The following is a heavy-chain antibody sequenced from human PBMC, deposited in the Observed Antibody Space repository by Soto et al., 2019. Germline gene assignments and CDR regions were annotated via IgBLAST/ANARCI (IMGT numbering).Heavy chain of an antibody. J-gene: IGHJ6*02. Sequence: EVQLVESGGGLVQPGGSLRLSCAASGFTLSNYAVNWFPQAPGKGLEWVSYISSDSRYIYYGDSVKGRFTISRDNARNSVYLQMNSLRDEDTAVYYCARIKLVEFFFINVDVYDMDVWGQGTPVTVSS. CDR2: ISSDSRYI. D-gene: IGHD3-16*01. CDR1: GFTLSNYA. CDR3: ARIKLVEFFFINVDVYDMDV. V-gene: IGHV3-48*02.